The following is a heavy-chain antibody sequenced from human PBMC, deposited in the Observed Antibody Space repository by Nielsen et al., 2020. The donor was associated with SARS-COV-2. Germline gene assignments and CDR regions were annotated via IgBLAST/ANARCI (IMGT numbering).Heavy chain of an antibody. J-gene: IGHJ6*02. Sequence: GESLKISCAASGFTFSSYWMHWVRQAPGKGLVWVSRINSDGSSTSYADSVKGRFTISRDNAKKSLYLQMNSLRVEDTALYYCTKERPRVYAMDVWGQGTTVIVS. D-gene: IGHD3-3*01. V-gene: IGHV3-74*01. CDR2: INSDGSST. CDR1: GFTFSSYW. CDR3: TKERPRVYAMDV.